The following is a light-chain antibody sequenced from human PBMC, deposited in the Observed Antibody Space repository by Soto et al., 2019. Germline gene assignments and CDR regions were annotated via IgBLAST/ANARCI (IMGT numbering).Light chain of an antibody. CDR2: GAS. V-gene: IGKV3-15*01. CDR3: QQYSSSPPIT. CDR1: QSVSSN. J-gene: IGKJ5*01. Sequence: EIVMTQSPATLSVSPGERATLSCRASQSVSSNLAWYQQKPGQAPRLLIYGASTSATGIPARFSGSGSGTEFTLTISRLEPEDFAVYYCQQYSSSPPITFGQGTRLEIK.